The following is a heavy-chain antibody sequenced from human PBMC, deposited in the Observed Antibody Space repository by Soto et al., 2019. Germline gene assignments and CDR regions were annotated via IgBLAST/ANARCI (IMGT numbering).Heavy chain of an antibody. CDR1: GYSFTSYW. CDR3: ASRGSGWYNGRYYYGMDV. D-gene: IGHD6-19*01. J-gene: IGHJ6*02. V-gene: IGHV5-10-1*03. Sequence: EVQLVQSGAEVKKPGESLRISCKGSGYSFTSYWISWVRQMPGKGLEWMGRIDPSDSYTNYSPSFQGHVTISADKSISTAYLQWSSLKASDTAMYYCASRGSGWYNGRYYYGMDVWGQGTTVTVSS. CDR2: IDPSDSYT.